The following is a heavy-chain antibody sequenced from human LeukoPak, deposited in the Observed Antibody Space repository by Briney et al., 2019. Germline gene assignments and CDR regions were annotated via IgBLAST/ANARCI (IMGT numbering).Heavy chain of an antibody. CDR1: GGTFSSYA. CDR2: IIPIFGTA. CDR3: ARDSRVEELGYPNWFDP. D-gene: IGHD3-22*01. Sequence: VASVKVSCKASGGTFSSYATSWVRQAPGQGLEWMGGIIPIFGTANYAQKFQGRVTITADKSTSTAYMELSSLRSEDTAMYYCARDSRVEELGYPNWFDPWGQGTLVTVSS. J-gene: IGHJ5*02. V-gene: IGHV1-69*06.